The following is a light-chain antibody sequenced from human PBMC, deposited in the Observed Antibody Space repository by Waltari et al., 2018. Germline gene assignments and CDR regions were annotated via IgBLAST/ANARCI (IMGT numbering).Light chain of an antibody. CDR3: SSYIDSSTLEL. V-gene: IGLV2-14*03. Sequence: QSALPQPASVSGSPGQSITISCPGPSSDIGGYNYVSSYQPVPGKAPKLMIYDGSNLPSRFSSRFSGSKAGNTASLTISGLQAEDEADYFCSSYIDSSTLELFGGGTSLTVL. CDR1: SSDIGGYNY. CDR2: DGS. J-gene: IGLJ2*01.